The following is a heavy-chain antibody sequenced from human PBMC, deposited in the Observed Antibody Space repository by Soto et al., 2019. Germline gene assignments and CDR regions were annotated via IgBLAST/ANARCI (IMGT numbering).Heavy chain of an antibody. J-gene: IGHJ4*02. CDR1: GGSISSGDYY. CDR3: ARVHLEPATFDY. V-gene: IGHV4-30-4*01. Sequence: SETLSLTCTVSGGSISSGDYYWSWIRQPPGKGLEWIGYIYYSGSTYYNPSLKSRVTISVDTSKNQFSLKLSSVTAADTAVYYCARVHLEPATFDYWGQGTLVTVSS. D-gene: IGHD1-1*01. CDR2: IYYSGST.